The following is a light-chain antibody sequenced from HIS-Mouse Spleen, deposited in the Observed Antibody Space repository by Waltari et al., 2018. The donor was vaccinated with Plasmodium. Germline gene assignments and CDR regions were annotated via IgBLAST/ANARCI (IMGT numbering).Light chain of an antibody. V-gene: IGKV3-15*01. CDR1: QSVSSN. Sequence: EIVMTQSPATLSVSPGERATLSTRASQSVSSNLAWYQQKPGQAPRLLIYGASTRATGIPARFSGSGSGTEFTLTISSLQSEDFAVYYCQQYNNWPPEGAFGPGTKVDIK. J-gene: IGKJ3*01. CDR2: GAS. CDR3: QQYNNWPPEGA.